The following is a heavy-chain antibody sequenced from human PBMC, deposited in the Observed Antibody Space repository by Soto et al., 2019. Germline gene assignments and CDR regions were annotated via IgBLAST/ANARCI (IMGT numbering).Heavy chain of an antibody. CDR3: AREPGGWSARSYCDY. CDR2: IWYDGSNK. D-gene: IGHD6-19*01. J-gene: IGHJ4*02. V-gene: IGHV3-33*01. Sequence: QVQLVESGGGVVQPGRSLRLSCVASGFTFSSFGMHWVRQVPGKGLQWVADIWYDGSNKYYADSVKGRFTISRDNSKNTLYLQMNSLRAEDTAVYYCAREPGGWSARSYCDYWGQGTLVTVSS. CDR1: GFTFSSFG.